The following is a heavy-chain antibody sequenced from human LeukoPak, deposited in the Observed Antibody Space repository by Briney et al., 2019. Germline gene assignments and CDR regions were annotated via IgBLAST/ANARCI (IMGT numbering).Heavy chain of an antibody. CDR3: ARSIAAAGLDAFDI. CDR2: IIPIFGTA. J-gene: IGHJ3*02. Sequence: SVKVSCKASGGTFSSYAISWVRQAPGQGLEWMGRIIPIFGTANYAQKPQGRVTITTDESTSTAYMELSSLRSEDTAVYYCARSIAAAGLDAFDIWGQGTMVTVSS. D-gene: IGHD6-13*01. V-gene: IGHV1-69*05. CDR1: GGTFSSYA.